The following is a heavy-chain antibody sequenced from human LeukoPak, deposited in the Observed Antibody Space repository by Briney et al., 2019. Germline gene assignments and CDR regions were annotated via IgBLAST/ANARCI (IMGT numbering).Heavy chain of an antibody. Sequence: GGSLRLSCAASGSTFSDYYISWIRQAPGKGLEWVSYISNSGSSMSYADSVKGRFTISRDNAKNSLYLQMNSLRAEDTAVYYCARDRCSSTSCSEDYWGQGTLVTVSS. J-gene: IGHJ4*02. CDR1: GSTFSDYY. CDR2: ISNSGSSM. V-gene: IGHV3-11*04. D-gene: IGHD2-2*01. CDR3: ARDRCSSTSCSEDY.